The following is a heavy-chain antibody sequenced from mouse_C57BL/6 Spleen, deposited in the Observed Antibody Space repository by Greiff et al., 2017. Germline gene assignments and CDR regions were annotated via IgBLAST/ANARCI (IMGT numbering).Heavy chain of an antibody. J-gene: IGHJ3*01. CDR3: ARPYYGSRGFAY. D-gene: IGHD1-1*01. CDR1: GYTFTDYN. CDR2: INPNNGGT. Sequence: VKPGASVKIPCKASGYTFTDYNMDWVKQSHGKSLEWIGDINPNNGGTIYNQKFKGKATLTVDKSSSTAYMELRSLTSEDTAVYYCARPYYGSRGFAYWGQGTLVTVSA. V-gene: IGHV1-18*01.